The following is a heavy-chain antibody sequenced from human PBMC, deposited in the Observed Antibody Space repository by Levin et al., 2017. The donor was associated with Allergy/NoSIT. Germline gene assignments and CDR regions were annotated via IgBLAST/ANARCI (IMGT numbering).Heavy chain of an antibody. CDR2: MHYGGTA. CDR1: GGALSSSSHF. J-gene: IGHJ4*02. D-gene: IGHD5-18*01. Sequence: HSQTLSLTCSVSGGALSSSSHFWGWVRQSPGKGLQWIGSMHYGGTAYYTPSLKSRVTISMDTSKNQFSLRLTSVTAADTAIYYCSRSLETAMAPYSSDYWVQGTLVTVSS. CDR3: SRSLETAMAPYSSDY. V-gene: IGHV4-39*07.